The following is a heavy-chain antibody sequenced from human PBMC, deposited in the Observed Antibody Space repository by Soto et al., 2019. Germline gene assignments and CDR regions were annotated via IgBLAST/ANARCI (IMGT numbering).Heavy chain of an antibody. Sequence: SETLSLTCTVSGGSISSYYWSWIRQPPGKGLEWIGYIYYSGSTNYNPSLKSRVTISVDTSKNQFSLKLSPVTAADTAVYYCARVGSTVVTRYFQHWGQGTLVTVSS. CDR2: IYYSGST. D-gene: IGHD1-26*01. J-gene: IGHJ1*01. CDR1: GGSISSYY. V-gene: IGHV4-59*08. CDR3: ARVGSTVVTRYFQH.